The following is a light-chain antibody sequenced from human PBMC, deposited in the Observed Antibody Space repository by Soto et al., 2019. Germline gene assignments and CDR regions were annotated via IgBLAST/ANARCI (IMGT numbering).Light chain of an antibody. CDR2: WAS. CDR3: HQYHSAPPA. Sequence: DIVMTQSPDSLAVSLGDRATINCKSSQSVFASHNNKNFLAWYQQTPGQPPKLLIYWASTREVGVPDRFSGSGSGTDFTLTISGLQAEDVAVYYCHQYHSAPPAFGQGNKVEIK. V-gene: IGKV4-1*01. CDR1: QSVFASHNNKNF. J-gene: IGKJ1*01.